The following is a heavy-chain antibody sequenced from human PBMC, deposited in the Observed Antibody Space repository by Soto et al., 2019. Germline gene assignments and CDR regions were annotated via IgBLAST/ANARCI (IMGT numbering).Heavy chain of an antibody. Sequence: QVQLVESGGGVVQPGRSLRLSCTASGFTFSSYGMHWVRQAPGKGLEWLGIIWYDGGNKYYADSVKGRFTISRDNSKNTRYLQMNSLRDEDTAVYYCARDKFRLSYWGQGTLVTVSS. CDR3: ARDKFRLSY. V-gene: IGHV3-33*01. D-gene: IGHD2-15*01. CDR1: GFTFSSYG. J-gene: IGHJ4*02. CDR2: IWYDGGNK.